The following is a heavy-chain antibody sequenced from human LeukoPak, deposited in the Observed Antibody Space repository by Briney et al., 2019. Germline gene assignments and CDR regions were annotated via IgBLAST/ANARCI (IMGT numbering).Heavy chain of an antibody. CDR2: INPSGDST. CDR3: ASVLYCGADCYSGRYFFDY. Sequence: ASVKVSCKASGYTFTSYDMHWVRQAPGQGLEWMGVINPSGDSTSYAQKFQGRVTMTRDTSTSTVYMELSSLRSEDTAVYYCASVLYCGADCYSGRYFFDYWGQGTLVTVSS. J-gene: IGHJ4*02. CDR1: GYTFTSYD. D-gene: IGHD2-21*02. V-gene: IGHV1-46*01.